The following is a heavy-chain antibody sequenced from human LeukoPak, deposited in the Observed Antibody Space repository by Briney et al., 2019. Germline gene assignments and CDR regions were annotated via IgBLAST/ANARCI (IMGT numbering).Heavy chain of an antibody. D-gene: IGHD2-15*01. Sequence: PGGSLRLSCAASGFTFSSYSMNWVRQAPGKGLEWVSSISSSSSYIYYADSVKGRFTISRDNAKNSLYLQMNSLRAEDTAVYYCAAQPCSVGRCYLDYWGQGTLVTVSS. J-gene: IGHJ4*02. CDR2: ISSSSSYI. V-gene: IGHV3-21*01. CDR3: AAQPCSVGRCYLDY. CDR1: GFTFSSYS.